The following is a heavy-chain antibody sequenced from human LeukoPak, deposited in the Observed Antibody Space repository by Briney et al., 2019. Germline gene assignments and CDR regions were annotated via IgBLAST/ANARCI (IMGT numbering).Heavy chain of an antibody. CDR2: ISSSGSTI. D-gene: IGHD5-24*01. CDR1: GFTFSSYE. Sequence: GGSLRLSRAASGFTFSSYEMNWVRQAPGKGLEWVSYISSSGSTIYYADSVKGRFTISRDNAKNSLYLQMNSLRAEDTAVYYCARERRDGYTSLFDYWGQGTLVTVSS. V-gene: IGHV3-48*03. CDR3: ARERRDGYTSLFDY. J-gene: IGHJ4*02.